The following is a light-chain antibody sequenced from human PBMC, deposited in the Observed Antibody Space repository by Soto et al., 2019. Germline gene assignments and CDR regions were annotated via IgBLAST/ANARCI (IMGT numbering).Light chain of an antibody. J-gene: IGKJ4*01. Sequence: DIQMTQSPSTLSASVGDRVTITCRASQSISSWLAWYQQKPGKAPKLLIYDASSLESGVPSRFSGGGSGTEFTFTITSLQPEDIAAYYCQQYGNLPLTFGGGTKVDIK. CDR3: QQYGNLPLT. CDR2: DAS. CDR1: QSISSW. V-gene: IGKV1-5*01.